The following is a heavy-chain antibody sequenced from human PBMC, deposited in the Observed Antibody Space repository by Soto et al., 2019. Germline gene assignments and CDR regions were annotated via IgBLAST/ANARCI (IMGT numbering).Heavy chain of an antibody. J-gene: IGHJ4*02. CDR1: GGSISSSSYY. Sequence: QLQLQESGPGLVKPSETLSLTCTVSGGSISSSSYYWGWIRQPPGKGLEWIGCIYYSGSTYYNPSLKRLVTISVDTSKNQFPLKLSSVTAADTAVYYCARLYSGSGTVDYWGQGSLVTVSS. CDR3: ARLYSGSGTVDY. V-gene: IGHV4-39*01. D-gene: IGHD1-26*01. CDR2: IYYSGST.